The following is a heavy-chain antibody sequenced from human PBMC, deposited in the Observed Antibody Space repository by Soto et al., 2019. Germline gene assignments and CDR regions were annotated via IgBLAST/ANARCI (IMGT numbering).Heavy chain of an antibody. D-gene: IGHD1-7*01. V-gene: IGHV3-33*01. CDR1: GGIFHGYG. CDR2: IRFDGSNE. Sequence: PGGSLRLSCAVPGGIFHGYGMHWVRQAPGKGLEWVAIIRFDGSNEEYADSVKGRFTISRDNSKNTLYLQMNTLGAEDTAVYYCARDGIGGTVLRGHLDYWGRGTVVIVSS. J-gene: IGHJ4*02. CDR3: ARDGIGGTVLRGHLDY.